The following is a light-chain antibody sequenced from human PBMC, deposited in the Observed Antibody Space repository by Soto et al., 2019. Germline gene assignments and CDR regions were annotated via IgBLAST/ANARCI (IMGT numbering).Light chain of an antibody. CDR2: DAS. CDR3: KQRSNWPT. Sequence: EIVLPQSPATPSLSPGEIATLSSRASQSVSSYLAWYKQKPGQAPRLLMYDASNRATGIPARFSGSGSGTDFTLTISSLEPEDFAVYYCKQRSNWPTFGGGTKVDI. V-gene: IGKV3-11*01. CDR1: QSVSSY. J-gene: IGKJ4*01.